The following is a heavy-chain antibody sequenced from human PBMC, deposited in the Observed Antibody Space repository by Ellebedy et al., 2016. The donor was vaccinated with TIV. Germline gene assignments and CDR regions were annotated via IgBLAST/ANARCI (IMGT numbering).Heavy chain of an antibody. CDR3: TYGGSPVDY. Sequence: PGGSLRLSCAASGFTFSGAAIHWVRQASGKGLEWVGRIRSKAHFYATAYAASVRGRFAISRDDSNNTAYLQMNRLKTEDTAVYYCTYGGSPVDYWGQGTLVTVSP. D-gene: IGHD2-15*01. J-gene: IGHJ4*02. CDR2: IRSKAHFYAT. V-gene: IGHV3-73*01. CDR1: GFTFSGAA.